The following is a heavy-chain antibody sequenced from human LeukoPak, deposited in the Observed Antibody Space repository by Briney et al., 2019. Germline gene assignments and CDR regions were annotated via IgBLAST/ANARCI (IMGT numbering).Heavy chain of an antibody. CDR1: EYTFTDYA. CDR3: ARGRWSATTASYYLDF. J-gene: IGHJ4*02. CDR2: INAGNGNT. Sequence: ASVKVSCKASEYTFTDYAINWVRQAPGQRLEWMGWINAGNGNTRYSQRFQGRVTITRDTSASTAYMELSSLTSEDTAVYYCARGRWSATTASYYLDFWGQGTLVTVSS. V-gene: IGHV1-3*01. D-gene: IGHD5-24*01.